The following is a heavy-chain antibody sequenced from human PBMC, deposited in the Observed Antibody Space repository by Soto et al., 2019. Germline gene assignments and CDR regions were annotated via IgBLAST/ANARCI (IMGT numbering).Heavy chain of an antibody. J-gene: IGHJ4*02. Sequence: SETLSLTCTASGGSVSSGSYYWSWIRQPPGKGLEWIGYIYYSGSTNYNPSLKSRVTISIDTSKNQFSLKLTSVTAADTAVYYCARDARDSSGYYYSDYWGQGTLVTVSS. CDR3: ARDARDSSGYYYSDY. CDR2: IYYSGST. CDR1: GGSVSSGSYY. V-gene: IGHV4-61*01. D-gene: IGHD3-22*01.